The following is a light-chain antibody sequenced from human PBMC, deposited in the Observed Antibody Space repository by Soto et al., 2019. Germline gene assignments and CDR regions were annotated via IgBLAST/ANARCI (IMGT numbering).Light chain of an antibody. V-gene: IGKV1-5*03. CDR2: QVS. Sequence: DIQMTQSPSTLSASVGDRVTITCRASQGARSALAWYQHKPGKAPKLLIYQVSTLASGVPSTFIGSGSGTEFPLTICSLQPDDFATYFCQQYTSYPWTFGQGTKVEIK. CDR3: QQYTSYPWT. J-gene: IGKJ1*01. CDR1: QGARSA.